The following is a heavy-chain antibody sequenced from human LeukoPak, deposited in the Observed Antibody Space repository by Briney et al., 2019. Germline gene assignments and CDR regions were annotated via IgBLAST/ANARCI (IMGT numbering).Heavy chain of an antibody. D-gene: IGHD4-23*01. V-gene: IGHV4-39*07. Sequence: SETLSLTCTVSGGSISSSSYYWGWIRQPPGKGLAWIGSIYYSGSTYYNPSLKSRVTISVDTSKNQFSLKLSSVTAADTAVYYCAREENSSFDYWVQGTLVTVSS. J-gene: IGHJ4*02. CDR3: AREENSSFDY. CDR2: IYYSGST. CDR1: GGSISSSSYY.